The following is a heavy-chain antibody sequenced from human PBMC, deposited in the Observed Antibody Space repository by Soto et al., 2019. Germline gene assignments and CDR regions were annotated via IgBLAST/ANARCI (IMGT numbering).Heavy chain of an antibody. CDR3: SREDILGDSRFDD. CDR1: GFTFSGYS. Sequence: GGSLRLSFAASGFTFSGYSMNWVRQAPGKGLEWISYISSGSKTIFYADSVKGRFSISRDNAKNSQYLQMNSLRDEDTAVYFWSREDILGDSRFDDWGQGTLVTVAS. CDR2: ISSGSKTI. V-gene: IGHV3-48*02. J-gene: IGHJ4*02. D-gene: IGHD6-13*01.